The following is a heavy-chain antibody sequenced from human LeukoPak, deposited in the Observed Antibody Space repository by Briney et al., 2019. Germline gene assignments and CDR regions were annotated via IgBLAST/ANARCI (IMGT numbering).Heavy chain of an antibody. V-gene: IGHV3-30*02. CDR1: GFTFNSYG. CDR2: IRYDGSNK. D-gene: IGHD6-19*01. CDR3: AKVMGSSGWSSY. Sequence: GGSLRFSCAASGFTFNSYGMHWVRQAPGKGLEWVAFIRYDGSNKYYADSVKGRFTISRDNSKNTLYLQMNSLRAEDTAVYYCAKVMGSSGWSSYWGQGTLVTVSS. J-gene: IGHJ4*02.